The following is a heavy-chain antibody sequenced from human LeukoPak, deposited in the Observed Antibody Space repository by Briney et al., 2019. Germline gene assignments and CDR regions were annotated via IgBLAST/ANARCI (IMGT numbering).Heavy chain of an antibody. CDR3: ASSYDSSGFDAFDI. D-gene: IGHD3-22*01. J-gene: IGHJ3*02. CDR1: GGSISSGSYY. CDR2: IYTSGST. V-gene: IGHV4-61*02. Sequence: SETLSLTCTVSGGSISSGSYYWRWIRQPAGKGLEWIGRIYTSGSTNYNPSLKSRVTISVDTSKNQFSLKLSSVTAADTAVYYCASSYDSSGFDAFDIWGQGTMVTVSS.